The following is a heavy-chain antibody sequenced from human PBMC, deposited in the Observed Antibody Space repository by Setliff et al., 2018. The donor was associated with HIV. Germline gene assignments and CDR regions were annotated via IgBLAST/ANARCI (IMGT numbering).Heavy chain of an antibody. CDR1: GFTFSSYW. J-gene: IGHJ5*02. D-gene: IGHD2-15*01. CDR2: INSDGSGT. V-gene: IGHV3-74*01. Sequence: HPGGSLRLSCAASGFTFSSYWMHWVRQAPGTGLVWVSRINSDGSGTSYADSVKGRFSISRDNAKNTLYLQMNSLRVEDTAMYYCATLRGDCSGGSCPWGQGTLVTVSS. CDR3: ATLRGDCSGGSCP.